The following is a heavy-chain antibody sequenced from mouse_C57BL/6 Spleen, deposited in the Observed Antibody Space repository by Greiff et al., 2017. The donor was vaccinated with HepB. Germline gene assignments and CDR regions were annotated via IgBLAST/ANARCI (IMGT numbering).Heavy chain of an antibody. V-gene: IGHV1-15*01. CDR3: TRRGCNRDFDY. Sequence: VQLQQSGAELVRPGASVTLSCKASGYTFTDYEMPWVKQTPVHGLEWIGAIDPETGGTAYNQKFKGKAILTADKSASTAYMELRSLTSEDSAVYYCTRRGCNRDFDYWGQGTTLTVSS. CDR2: IDPETGGT. D-gene: IGHD2-1*01. CDR1: GYTFTDYE. J-gene: IGHJ2*01.